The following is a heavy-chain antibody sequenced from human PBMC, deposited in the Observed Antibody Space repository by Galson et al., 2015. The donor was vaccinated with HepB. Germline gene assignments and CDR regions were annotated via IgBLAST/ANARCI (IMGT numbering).Heavy chain of an antibody. Sequence: SLRLSCAASGFSFSNTWMSWVRQAPGKGLEWVANINEAGTRRDYVDSVKGRFTISRDNTKDSLPLQMNSLRGDDTAVYYCAAAAEWGQGTLVTVSS. CDR2: INEAGTRR. CDR1: GFSFSNTW. V-gene: IGHV3-7*03. CDR3: AAAAE. J-gene: IGHJ4*02. D-gene: IGHD6-13*01.